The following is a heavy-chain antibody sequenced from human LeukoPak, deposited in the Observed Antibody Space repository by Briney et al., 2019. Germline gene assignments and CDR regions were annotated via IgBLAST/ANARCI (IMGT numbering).Heavy chain of an antibody. V-gene: IGHV4-34*01. CDR1: GGSFSGYY. CDR2: INHRGST. CDR3: ASSHIDFWSGYYSGPDYYYYYGMDV. J-gene: IGHJ6*02. Sequence: SETLSLTCAVYGGSFSGYYWSWIRQPPGKGLEWLGEINHRGSTNYNPSLKSRVTISVDTSKNQFSLKLSSVTAADTAVYYCASSHIDFWSGYYSGPDYYYYYGMDVWGQGTTVTVSS. D-gene: IGHD3-3*01.